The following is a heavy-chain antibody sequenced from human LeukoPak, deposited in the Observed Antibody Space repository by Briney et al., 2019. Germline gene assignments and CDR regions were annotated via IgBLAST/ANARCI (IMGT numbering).Heavy chain of an antibody. Sequence: PSQTLSLTCTVSGGSISSGGYYWSWIRQHPGKGLEWIVYIYYSGSTYYNPSLKSRVTISVDTSKNQFSLKLSPVTAADTAVYYCARHDRYYDSSGYSRYFFDYWGQGTLVTVSS. D-gene: IGHD3-22*01. CDR3: ARHDRYYDSSGYSRYFFDY. CDR2: IYYSGST. J-gene: IGHJ4*02. CDR1: GGSISSGGYY. V-gene: IGHV4-31*03.